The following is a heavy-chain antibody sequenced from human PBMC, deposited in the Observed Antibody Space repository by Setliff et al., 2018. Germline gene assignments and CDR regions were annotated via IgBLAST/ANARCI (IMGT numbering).Heavy chain of an antibody. CDR1: GYTLTELS. J-gene: IGHJ4*02. CDR2: FDPEDGET. D-gene: IGHD3-22*01. CDR3: AKVLDTTGYYYFDF. Sequence: GASVKVSCKVSGYTLTELSRHWVRQAPGKGLEWMGGFDPEDGETIYAQKFQGRVTMTEDTSTDTAYMELSSLRSEDTAVYYCAKVLDTTGYYYFDFWGQGALVTVSS. V-gene: IGHV1-24*01.